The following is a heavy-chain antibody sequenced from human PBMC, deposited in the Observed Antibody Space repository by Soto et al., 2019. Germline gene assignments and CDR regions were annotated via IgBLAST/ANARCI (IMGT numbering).Heavy chain of an antibody. Sequence: PGGSLRLSCAASGFTFSSYVMSWVRQAPGKGLEWVSAISGSGGSTYYADSVKGRFTISRDNSKNTLYLQMNSLRAEDTAVYYCAKDQGSGSYYNPPYYYGMDVWGQGTTVTVSS. V-gene: IGHV3-23*01. CDR3: AKDQGSGSYYNPPYYYGMDV. J-gene: IGHJ6*02. CDR2: ISGSGGST. D-gene: IGHD3-10*01. CDR1: GFTFSSYV.